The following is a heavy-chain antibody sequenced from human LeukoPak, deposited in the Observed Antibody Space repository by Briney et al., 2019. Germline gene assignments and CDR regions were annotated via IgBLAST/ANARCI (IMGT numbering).Heavy chain of an antibody. CDR3: ARRGGELPYFDY. CDR2: INPNSGGT. Sequence: ASVKVSCKASGYTFTGYYMHWVRQAPGQGLEWMGWINPNSGGTNYAQKFQGRVTMTRDTSISTAYLQWSSLKASDTAMYYCARRGGELPYFDYWGQGTLVTVSS. D-gene: IGHD1-26*01. CDR1: GYTFTGYY. V-gene: IGHV1-2*02. J-gene: IGHJ4*02.